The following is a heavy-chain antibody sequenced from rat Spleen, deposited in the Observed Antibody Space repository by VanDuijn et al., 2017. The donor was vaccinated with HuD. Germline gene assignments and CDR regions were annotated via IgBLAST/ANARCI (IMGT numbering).Heavy chain of an antibody. J-gene: IGHJ1*01. Sequence: QVQLKESGPGLVQPSQTLSLTCTVSGFSLTSNSVSWIRQPPGKGLEWIAAISSGGNTYYNSVLKSRLSISRDTSKSQVFLKMNSLQTEDTAIYFCTRPNNPYWYFDFWGPGTMVTVSS. V-gene: IGHV2-6*01. CDR2: ISSGGNT. D-gene: IGHD1-5*01. CDR1: GFSLTSNS. CDR3: TRPNNPYWYFDF.